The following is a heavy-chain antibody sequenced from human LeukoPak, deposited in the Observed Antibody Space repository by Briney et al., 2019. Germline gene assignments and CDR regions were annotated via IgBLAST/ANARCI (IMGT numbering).Heavy chain of an antibody. J-gene: IGHJ6*03. D-gene: IGHD2-2*01. V-gene: IGHV4-61*02. CDR1: GASTSDNNFY. CDR3: ARGVVSPRFFDYMDV. Sequence: PSETLSLTCNVSGASTSDNNFYWNWIRQPAGESLEWIGRTFNGGSPNYNPSLMSRVTISMDTSTNQFSLKLNSVTAADTAIYYRARGVVSPRFFDYMDVWGKGTPVTVSS. CDR2: TFNGGSP.